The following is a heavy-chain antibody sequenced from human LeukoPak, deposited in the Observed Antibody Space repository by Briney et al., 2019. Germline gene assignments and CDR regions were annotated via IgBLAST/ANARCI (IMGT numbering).Heavy chain of an antibody. J-gene: IGHJ4*02. V-gene: IGHV4-61*08. Sequence: SETLSLTCTVSGASVSSGVYFWSWVRQPPGKGLEWIGYISYTGSTDYNPSLKSRVTISVDMSKNQFSLKVSSVTAADTAVYYCARGSVYFDSWGQGTLVTVSS. CDR3: ARGSVYFDS. CDR1: GASVSSGVYF. CDR2: ISYTGST.